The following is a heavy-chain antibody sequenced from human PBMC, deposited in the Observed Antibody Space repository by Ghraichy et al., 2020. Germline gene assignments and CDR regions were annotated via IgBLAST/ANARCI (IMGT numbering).Heavy chain of an antibody. CDR3: ARQDVEITELSLSQRDYYYYGMDV. D-gene: IGHD3-16*02. CDR1: GYTFGICW. Sequence: GGSLRLSCKGSGYTFGICWIAWVRQMPGKGLEWVGIIYPGDSKTRYSPSFQGQVTISADKSINTAYLQWSSLKASDTAIYYCARQDVEITELSLSQRDYYYYGMDVWGQGTTVTVSS. J-gene: IGHJ6*02. CDR2: IYPGDSKT. V-gene: IGHV5-51*01.